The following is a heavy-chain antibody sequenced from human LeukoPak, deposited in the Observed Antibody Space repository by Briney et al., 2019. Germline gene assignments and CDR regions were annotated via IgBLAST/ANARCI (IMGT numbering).Heavy chain of an antibody. CDR1: GYTFTSYD. Sequence: AAVKVSFKASGYTFTSYDSNWVGQATGQGLEWMGWMNPNSGNTGYAQRFQGRVTITMNTSISTPYMELSDLRAEGRAGYYCARGRGSAFSSGPIGNWGQGPLVTVSS. J-gene: IGHJ4*02. CDR3: ARGRGSAFSSGPIGN. D-gene: IGHD3-3*01. CDR2: MNPNSGNT. V-gene: IGHV1-8*03.